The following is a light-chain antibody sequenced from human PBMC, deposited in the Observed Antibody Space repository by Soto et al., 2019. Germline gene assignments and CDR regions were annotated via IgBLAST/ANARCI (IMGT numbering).Light chain of an antibody. V-gene: IGLV2-14*01. Sequence: QSVLTQPASVSGSPGQSITISCTGTSNDLGGYNYVSWYHQHPGKTPKLMIYDVSNRPSGVSDRFSGSKSGTTASLTISALQSEDEADYYCSSYTSCITYVFGTGTKVTVL. CDR3: SSYTSCITYV. CDR1: SNDLGGYNY. J-gene: IGLJ1*01. CDR2: DVS.